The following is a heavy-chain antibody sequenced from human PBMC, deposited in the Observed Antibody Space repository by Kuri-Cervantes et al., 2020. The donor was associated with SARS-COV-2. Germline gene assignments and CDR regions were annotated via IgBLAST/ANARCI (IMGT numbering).Heavy chain of an antibody. CDR3: ARGLRKYYSDY. V-gene: IGHV3-30-3*01. Sequence: GGSLRLSCAASGFTFSSYAMSWVRQAPGKGLEWVAVISYDGSNKYYADSVKGRFTISRDNSKSTLYLPMYNLRAEDTAVYYCARGLRKYYSDYWGQGTLVTVSS. CDR2: ISYDGSNK. D-gene: IGHD1-14*01. CDR1: GFTFSSYA. J-gene: IGHJ4*02.